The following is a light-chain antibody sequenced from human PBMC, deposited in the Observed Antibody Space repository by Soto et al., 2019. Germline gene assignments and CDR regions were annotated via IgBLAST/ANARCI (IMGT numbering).Light chain of an antibody. CDR1: QGIRDD. Sequence: AIQMTQAPSSLSASVGDRVTITCRASQGIRDDLGWYQQKPGKAPQLLIYSASKLHSGVPSRFSGSGSGTDFTLTISSLQPEDFATYFCLQDYSYPLTFGGGTKVEIK. CDR3: LQDYSYPLT. CDR2: SAS. V-gene: IGKV1-6*01. J-gene: IGKJ4*02.